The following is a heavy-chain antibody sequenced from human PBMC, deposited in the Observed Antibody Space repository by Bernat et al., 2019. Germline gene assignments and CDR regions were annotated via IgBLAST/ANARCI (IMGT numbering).Heavy chain of an antibody. D-gene: IGHD3-22*01. CDR1: GFTFSSYG. CDR3: ARDQEKYYYDSSGYSGYYYGMDV. V-gene: IGHV3-33*01. CDR2: IWYDGSNK. J-gene: IGHJ6*02. Sequence: QVQLVESGGGVVQPGRSLRLSCAASGFTFSSYGMHWVRQAPGKGLEWVAVIWYDGSNKYYADSVKSRFTISRDNSKNTLYLQMNSLRAEDTAVYYCARDQEKYYYDSSGYSGYYYGMDVWGQGTTVTVSS.